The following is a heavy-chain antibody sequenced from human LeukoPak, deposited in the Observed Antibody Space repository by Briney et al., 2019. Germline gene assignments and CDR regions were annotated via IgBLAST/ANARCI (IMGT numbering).Heavy chain of an antibody. D-gene: IGHD2-15*01. CDR1: VYTFTGYY. Sequence: ASVTVSFKASVYTFTGYYMHWVRQAPGQGLEWMGWINPNSGGTNYAQKFQGRVTMTRDTSISTAYMELSRLRSDDTAVYYCARGGVGYCSGGSCYFTAADYWGQGTLVTVSS. CDR2: INPNSGGT. V-gene: IGHV1-2*02. J-gene: IGHJ4*02. CDR3: ARGGVGYCSGGSCYFTAADY.